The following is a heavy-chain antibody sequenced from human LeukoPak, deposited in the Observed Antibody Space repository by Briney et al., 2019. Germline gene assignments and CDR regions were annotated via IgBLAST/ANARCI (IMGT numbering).Heavy chain of an antibody. CDR1: GYSFSSGYY. D-gene: IGHD3-10*01. J-gene: IGHJ5*02. Sequence: SESLSLTCAVSGYSFSSGYYWGWIRQPPGKRLEWIGSIYHSGSTYYNPSVKSRVTISVDTSKNQFSLKLSSVTAADTAVYYCASGHGSGSSYDEYWLDPWGQGTLVPVSS. CDR3: ASGHGSGSSYDEYWLDP. V-gene: IGHV4-38-2*01. CDR2: IYHSGST.